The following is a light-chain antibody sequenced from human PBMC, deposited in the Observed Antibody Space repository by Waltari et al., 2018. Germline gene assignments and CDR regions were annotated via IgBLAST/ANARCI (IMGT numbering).Light chain of an antibody. CDR1: HTVKSD. V-gene: IGKV3-15*01. CDR3: QQYHNWPRT. J-gene: IGKJ1*01. Sequence: DIVVTQSPATLSVSPGDRATLSCRASHTVKSDLAWYQHKPGQAPRLLIYGASTRATGIPARFSGSGSGTEFTLTISSLQSEDFAFYYCQQYHNWPRTFGQGTKVEIK. CDR2: GAS.